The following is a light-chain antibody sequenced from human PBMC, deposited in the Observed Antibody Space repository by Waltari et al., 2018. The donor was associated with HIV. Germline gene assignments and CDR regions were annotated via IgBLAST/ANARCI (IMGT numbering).Light chain of an antibody. V-gene: IGKV3-15*01. Sequence: EIVMTQSPATLSVSPGERATLSCRASQSVSSNLAWYQQKPGQDPRLLIYGASIRATGIPARFSGSGSGTEFTLTISSLQSEDFAVYYCQQYNNWLRTFGQGTKVEIK. CDR2: GAS. J-gene: IGKJ1*01. CDR3: QQYNNWLRT. CDR1: QSVSSN.